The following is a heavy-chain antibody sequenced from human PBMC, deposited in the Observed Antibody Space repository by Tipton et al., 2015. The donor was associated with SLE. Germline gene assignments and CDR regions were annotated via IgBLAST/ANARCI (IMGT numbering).Heavy chain of an antibody. D-gene: IGHD1-26*01. V-gene: IGHV4-59*11. Sequence: TLSLTCTVSGDSISSHYWSWIRQPPGKGLEWIGYIYYSGSTNYNPSLKSRVTISVDTSKNQFSLKLSSVTAADTAVYYCARDVGAATDAFDIWGQGTMVTVSS. CDR3: ARDVGAATDAFDI. CDR1: GDSISSHY. CDR2: IYYSGST. J-gene: IGHJ3*02.